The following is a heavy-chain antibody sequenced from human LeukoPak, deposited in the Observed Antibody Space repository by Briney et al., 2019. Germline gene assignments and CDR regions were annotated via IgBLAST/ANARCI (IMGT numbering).Heavy chain of an antibody. CDR3: AKEITYYDILTGYYNLYYYYGMDV. J-gene: IGHJ6*02. V-gene: IGHV3-30*02. D-gene: IGHD3-9*01. Sequence: GGSLRLSCTASGFSVTSNYMRWVRQAPGKGLEWVAFIRYDGSNKYYADSVKGRFTISRDNSKNTLYLQMNSLRAEDTAVYYCAKEITYYDILTGYYNLYYYYGMDVWGQGTTVTVSS. CDR1: GFSVTSNY. CDR2: IRYDGSNK.